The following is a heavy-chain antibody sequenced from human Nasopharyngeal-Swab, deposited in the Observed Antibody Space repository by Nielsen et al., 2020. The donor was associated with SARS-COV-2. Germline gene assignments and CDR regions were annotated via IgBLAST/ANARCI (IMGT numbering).Heavy chain of an antibody. V-gene: IGHV3-48*01. J-gene: IGHJ4*02. D-gene: IGHD2-15*01. Sequence: GESLKISCAASGFTLSSYSMNWVRQAPGKGLEWVSYISSSSSTIYYADSVKGRFTISRDNAKNSLYLQMNSLRAEDTAVYYCARVGPGVVVVASIDYWGQGTLVTVSS. CDR1: GFTLSSYS. CDR2: ISSSSSTI. CDR3: ARVGPGVVVVASIDY.